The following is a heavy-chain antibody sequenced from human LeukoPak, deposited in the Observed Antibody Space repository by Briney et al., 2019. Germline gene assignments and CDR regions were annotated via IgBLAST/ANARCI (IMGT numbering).Heavy chain of an antibody. D-gene: IGHD3-10*01. V-gene: IGHV4-61*02. CDR3: AKRYWIGGDGVEFDS. J-gene: IGHJ4*02. Sequence: SETLSLTWSVSCTSITTYCYSLTWIRQSAEKGLEWIGRISTRGSTTYNPSLESRVSISLDTSKNQFSLKLNSVTAADTAVYYCAKRYWIGGDGVEFDSWGQGTLVTVSS. CDR2: ISTRGST. CDR1: CTSITTYC.